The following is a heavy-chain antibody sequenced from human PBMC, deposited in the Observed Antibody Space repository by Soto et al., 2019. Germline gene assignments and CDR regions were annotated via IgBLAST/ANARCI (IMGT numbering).Heavy chain of an antibody. D-gene: IGHD6-13*01. V-gene: IGHV3-30-3*01. CDR2: ISYDGSNK. CDR3: ARDRHSSAAGLFWFDP. CDR1: GFTFSSYA. J-gene: IGHJ5*02. Sequence: QVQLVESGGGVVQPGRSLRLSCAASGFTFSSYAMHWVRQAPGKGLEWVAVISYDGSNKYYADSVKGRFTISRDNSKNTLYLQMNRLRAEDTAVYYCARDRHSSAAGLFWFDPWGQGTLVTVSS.